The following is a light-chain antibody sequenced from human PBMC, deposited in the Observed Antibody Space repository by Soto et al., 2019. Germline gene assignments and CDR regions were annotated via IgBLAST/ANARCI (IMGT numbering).Light chain of an antibody. CDR2: DAS. V-gene: IGKV1-33*01. CDR1: EDINNY. J-gene: IGKJ5*01. Sequence: DIQMTQSPSSLSASVGDSGTSTCQASEDINNYLKWYQQKPGKAPKLLIYDASNLATGAPLRFSGSGSGTDFTFTISSLTPEDTATYYRQQYDNPPTFGQGTRLEIK. CDR3: QQYDNPPT.